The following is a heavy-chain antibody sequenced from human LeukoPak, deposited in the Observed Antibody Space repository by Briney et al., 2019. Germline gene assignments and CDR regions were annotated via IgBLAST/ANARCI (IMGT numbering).Heavy chain of an antibody. V-gene: IGHV4-59*12. Sequence: PSETLSLTCTVSGGSISSYYWSWIRQPPGKGLEWIGYIYYSGSTYYNPSLKSRVTISVDTSKNQFSLKLSSVTTADTAVYYCARGASGWPFDYWGQGTLVTVSS. J-gene: IGHJ4*02. CDR2: IYYSGST. CDR3: ARGASGWPFDY. CDR1: GGSISSYY. D-gene: IGHD6-19*01.